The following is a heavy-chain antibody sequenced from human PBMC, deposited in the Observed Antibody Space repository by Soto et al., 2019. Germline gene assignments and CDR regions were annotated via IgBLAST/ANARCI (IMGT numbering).Heavy chain of an antibody. CDR3: ARTYSSGWYPSYYFDS. CDR2: MYYTGST. J-gene: IGHJ4*02. Sequence: PSETLSLTCTVSGGSFRSDTYYWGWIRQPPGKGLEWIGSMYYTGSTYYNPSLKGRVAISVDTSKSQFSLRLSSVTTADTAVYYCARTYSSGWYPSYYFDSWGQGALVTVS. CDR1: GGSFRSDTYY. D-gene: IGHD6-19*01. V-gene: IGHV4-39*01.